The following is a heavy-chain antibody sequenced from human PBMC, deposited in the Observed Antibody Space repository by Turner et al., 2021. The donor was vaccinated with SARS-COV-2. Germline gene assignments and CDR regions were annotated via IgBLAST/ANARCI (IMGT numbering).Heavy chain of an antibody. D-gene: IGHD3-3*01. CDR2: IYYSGST. J-gene: IGHJ6*02. V-gene: IGHV4-39*01. Sequence: QLQLQESGPGLVKPSETLSLTCTVSGRSISSSSYYWGWIRQPPGKGLEWIGSIYYSGSTYYNPSLKSRVTISVDTSKNQFSLKLSSVTAADTAVYYCASPSVDFWSGSYYGMDVWGQGTTVTVSS. CDR1: GRSISSSSYY. CDR3: ASPSVDFWSGSYYGMDV.